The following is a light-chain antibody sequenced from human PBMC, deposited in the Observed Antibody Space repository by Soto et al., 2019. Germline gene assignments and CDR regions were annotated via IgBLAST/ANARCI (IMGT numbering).Light chain of an antibody. J-gene: IGKJ5*01. CDR3: QQYYSYPSIT. V-gene: IGKV1-8*01. CDR1: QDISTL. Sequence: IQMTQSPSSVSASIGAPVPITCRASQDISTLLAWYQQKPGKAPKLLIYGASTLESGVPSRFSGRGSGTDFTLTISCLQSEDFATYYCQQYYSYPSITFGQGTRLEIK. CDR2: GAS.